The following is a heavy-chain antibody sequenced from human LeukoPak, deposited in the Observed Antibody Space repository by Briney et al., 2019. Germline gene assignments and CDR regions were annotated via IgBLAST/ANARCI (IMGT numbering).Heavy chain of an antibody. CDR3: ARVVDYVELVVVATGGWFDP. Sequence: PGGSLRLSCAAPGFNFNNSAMTWVRQAPGKGLEWLSVISGSGGLIYYADSVQGRFTISRDASKRTLYLQMNSLRVEDTALYFCARVVDYVELVVVATGGWFDPWGQGTQVTVSS. CDR2: ISGSGGLI. CDR1: GFNFNNSA. D-gene: IGHD2-8*02. J-gene: IGHJ5*02. V-gene: IGHV3-23*01.